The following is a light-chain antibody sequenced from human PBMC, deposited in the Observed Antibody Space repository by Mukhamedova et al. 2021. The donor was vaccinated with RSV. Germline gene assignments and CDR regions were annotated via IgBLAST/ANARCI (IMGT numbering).Light chain of an antibody. V-gene: IGKV1-39*01. J-gene: IGKJ1*01. CDR2: AAS. CDR3: QHSYGSPWT. Sequence: WYQRRVHGRAPNLLIYAASTLHTGVPSRFSGSGSGTDFSLTIAGLEPEDFANYYCQHSYGSPWTFGQGTRVEVK.